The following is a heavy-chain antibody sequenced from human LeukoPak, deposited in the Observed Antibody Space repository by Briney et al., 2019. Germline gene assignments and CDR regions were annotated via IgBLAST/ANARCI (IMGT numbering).Heavy chain of an antibody. V-gene: IGHV1-46*01. CDR1: GYTFTSYY. D-gene: IGHD2-8*01. Sequence: ASVKVSCKASGYTFTSYYMHWVRQAPGQGLEWMGIINPSGGSTSYAQKFQGRVTMTRDTSTSTVYMELSSLRSEDTAVYYCARASPYCTNGVCSKAEGAFDIWGQGTMVTVSS. CDR2: INPSGGST. J-gene: IGHJ3*02. CDR3: ARASPYCTNGVCSKAEGAFDI.